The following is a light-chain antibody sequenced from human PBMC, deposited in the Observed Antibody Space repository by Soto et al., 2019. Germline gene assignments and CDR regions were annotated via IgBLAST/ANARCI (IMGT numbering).Light chain of an antibody. CDR3: MQALQTPIT. CDR1: HSLLHSNGYNY. Sequence: DMVMTQSPRSLAGSAGEESSSWWSPSHSLLHSNGYNYLDWYLQKPGQSPQLLIYLGSNRASGVPDRFSGSGSGTDITLKTSRVEAEHVGVYYCMQALQTPITLRQGTRLEIK. CDR2: LGS. J-gene: IGKJ5*01. V-gene: IGKV2-28*01.